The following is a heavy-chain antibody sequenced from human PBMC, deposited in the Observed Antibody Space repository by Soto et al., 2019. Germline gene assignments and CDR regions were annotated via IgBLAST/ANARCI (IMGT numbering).Heavy chain of an antibody. V-gene: IGHV4-38-2*02. CDR1: GYSISSGSY. Sequence: SETLSLTCTVSGYSISSGSYWGWIRQPPGKGLEWIGNIYHTGVTFYNPSLKGRVTISLDTSRNQFSLKLTSVTAADTALYYCARYYDFWTSYLYYFDYWGQGTLVTAPQ. D-gene: IGHD3-3*01. J-gene: IGHJ4*02. CDR2: IYHTGVT. CDR3: ARYYDFWTSYLYYFDY.